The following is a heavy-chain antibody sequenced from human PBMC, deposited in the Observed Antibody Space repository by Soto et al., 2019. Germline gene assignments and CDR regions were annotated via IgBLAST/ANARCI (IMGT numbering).Heavy chain of an antibody. Sequence: KQSQTLSLTCAISGDSVSSNSAAWNWIRQSPSRGLEWLGRTYYRAKWYNDYAVSVKSRTTTNPNTSKNQFSQKLNPVTPEDTAVYYCARGGITGTTFSWFDPWGQGTLVTVSS. J-gene: IGHJ5*02. V-gene: IGHV6-1*01. CDR1: GDSVSSNSAA. CDR3: ARGGITGTTFSWFDP. D-gene: IGHD1-7*01. CDR2: TYYRAKWYN.